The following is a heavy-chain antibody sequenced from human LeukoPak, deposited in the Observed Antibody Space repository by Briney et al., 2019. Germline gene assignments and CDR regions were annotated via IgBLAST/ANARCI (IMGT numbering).Heavy chain of an antibody. J-gene: IGHJ6*03. CDR1: GFTFSTFG. CDR2: IRYDGSHK. V-gene: IGHV3-30*02. D-gene: IGHD6-6*01. Sequence: GGSLRLSCAASGFTFSTFGMHWVRQAPGRGLEWVAFIRYDGSHKYYADSVKGRFTISRDNTKSTLYLQMNSLRAEDTAVYYCAKGEQLGRYYMDVWGKGTTVTVSS. CDR3: AKGEQLGRYYMDV.